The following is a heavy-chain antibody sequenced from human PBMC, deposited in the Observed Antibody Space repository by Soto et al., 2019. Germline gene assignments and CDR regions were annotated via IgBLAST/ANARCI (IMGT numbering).Heavy chain of an antibody. Sequence: QVQLQESGPGLVKPSQTLSLTCTVSGGSISSGGYYWSWIRQHPGKGLEWIGYIYYSGSTYYNPSRKSRVTISVDTSKNQFSLKLSSVTAADTAVYYCAREWVEDSAFDIWGQGTMVTVSS. J-gene: IGHJ3*02. D-gene: IGHD2-15*01. V-gene: IGHV4-31*03. CDR3: AREWVEDSAFDI. CDR2: IYYSGST. CDR1: GGSISSGGYY.